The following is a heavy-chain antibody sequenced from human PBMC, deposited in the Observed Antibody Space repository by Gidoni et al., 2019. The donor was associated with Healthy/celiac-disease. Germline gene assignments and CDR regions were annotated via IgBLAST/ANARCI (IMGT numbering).Heavy chain of an antibody. CDR2: IYYSGST. D-gene: IGHD2-2*01. CDR3: AREAVVPAAMIDY. V-gene: IGHV4-39*02. J-gene: IGHJ4*02. Sequence: QLQLQESGPGLVKPSETLSLTCTVPGGSISSSSYYWGWIRQPPGKGLEWIGSIYYSGSTYYNPSLKSRVTISVDTSKNQFSLKLSSVTAADTAVYYCAREAVVPAAMIDYWGQGTLVTVSS. CDR1: GGSISSSSYY.